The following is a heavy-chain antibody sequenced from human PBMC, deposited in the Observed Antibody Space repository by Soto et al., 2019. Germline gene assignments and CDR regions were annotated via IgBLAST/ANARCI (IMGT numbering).Heavy chain of an antibody. J-gene: IGHJ6*02. V-gene: IGHV1-69*13. CDR2: IIPIFGTA. CDR3: ARDGDTAMVTVPNYGMDV. Sequence: SVKVSCKASGGTFSSYAISWVRQAPGQGLEWMGGIIPIFGTANYAQKFQGRVTITADESTSTAYMELSSLRSEDTAVYYCARDGDTAMVTVPNYGMDVWGQGTTVTVSS. D-gene: IGHD5-18*01. CDR1: GGTFSSYA.